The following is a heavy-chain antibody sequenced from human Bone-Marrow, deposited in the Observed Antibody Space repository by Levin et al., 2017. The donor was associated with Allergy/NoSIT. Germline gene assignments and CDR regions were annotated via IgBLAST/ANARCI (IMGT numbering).Heavy chain of an antibody. J-gene: IGHJ1*01. D-gene: IGHD6-19*01. CDR3: ARGIAVAGSFQH. V-gene: IGHV3-30-3*01. Sequence: GGSLRLSCAASGFTFSSYAMHWVRQAPGKGLEWVAVISYDGSNKYYADSVKGRFTISRDNSKNTLYLQMNSLRAEDTAVYYCARGIAVAGSFQHWGQGTLVTVSS. CDR2: ISYDGSNK. CDR1: GFTFSSYA.